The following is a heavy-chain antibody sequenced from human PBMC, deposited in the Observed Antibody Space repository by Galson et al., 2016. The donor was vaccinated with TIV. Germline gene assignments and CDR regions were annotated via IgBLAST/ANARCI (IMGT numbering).Heavy chain of an antibody. D-gene: IGHD3-10*01. CDR3: VREADYGSGSLYFDF. V-gene: IGHV1-3*04. J-gene: IGHJ4*01. CDR1: GYPFSAYT. Sequence: SGKVSCKASGYPFSAYTMHWVRQAPGERLEWMGWINIRNGYAKYSENFEARVTITRDSSATTAYMEMGSLTSEDTAVYYCVREADYGSGSLYFDFWGHGTLVTVSS. CDR2: INIRNGYA.